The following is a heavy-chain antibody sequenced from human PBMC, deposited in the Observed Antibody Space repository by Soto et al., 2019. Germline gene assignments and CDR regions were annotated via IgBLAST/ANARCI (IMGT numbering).Heavy chain of an antibody. CDR1: GYTFTTYW. D-gene: IGHD4-17*01. Sequence: EVQLVQSGTEVRKPGESLKISCKGSGYTFTTYWIGWVRQMPGKGLEWMGIIYPGDSDTRYSPSFQGQVIISADKSITTAYLQWSSLRASDTAMYYCARIDYGGNSVDYWGQGTLVTVSS. V-gene: IGHV5-51*01. CDR3: ARIDYGGNSVDY. CDR2: IYPGDSDT. J-gene: IGHJ4*02.